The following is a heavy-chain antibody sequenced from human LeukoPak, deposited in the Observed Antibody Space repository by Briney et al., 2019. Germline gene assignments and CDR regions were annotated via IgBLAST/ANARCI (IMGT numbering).Heavy chain of an antibody. J-gene: IGHJ4*02. V-gene: IGHV3-15*01. D-gene: IGHD5-24*01. CDR2: IKSKTDGGTS. CDR3: TTRVDMATVLFDY. CDR1: GFTFSNAW. Sequence: GGSLRLSCAASGFTFSNAWMSWVRQAPGKGLEWVGRIKSKTDGGTSDYAAPVKDRFSISRDDSKTTLYLEMNSLKTEDTAVYYCTTRVDMATVLFDYWGQGTLVTVSS.